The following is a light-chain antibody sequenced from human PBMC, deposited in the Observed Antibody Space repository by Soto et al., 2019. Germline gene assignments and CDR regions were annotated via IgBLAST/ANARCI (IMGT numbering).Light chain of an antibody. CDR2: GAT. CDR1: QSVRTSF. Sequence: EIVLTQSTGTLSLSPGERATLSCRASQSVRTSFLAWYQQKPGQAPRLLIYGATNRATGIPDRFSGSGSGTDFTLTISRLEPEDFAVYYCQQYDISPPTFGGGTKVEV. CDR3: QQYDISPPT. V-gene: IGKV3-20*01. J-gene: IGKJ4*01.